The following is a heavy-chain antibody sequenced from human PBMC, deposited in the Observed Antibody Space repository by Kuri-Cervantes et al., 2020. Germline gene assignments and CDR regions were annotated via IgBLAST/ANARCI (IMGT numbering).Heavy chain of an antibody. V-gene: IGHV3-30-3*01. J-gene: IGHJ6*02. CDR2: ISYDGSNK. CDR1: AFTFSSYA. CDR3: ARDQTELLSYYYYYYGMDV. D-gene: IGHD1-14*01. Sequence: GESLKISCAASAFTFSSYAMHWVSQASGRGLEWVAVISYDGSNKYYADSVKGRFTISRDNSKNTLYLQMNSLRAEDTAVYYCARDQTELLSYYYYYYGMDVWGHGTTVTVSS.